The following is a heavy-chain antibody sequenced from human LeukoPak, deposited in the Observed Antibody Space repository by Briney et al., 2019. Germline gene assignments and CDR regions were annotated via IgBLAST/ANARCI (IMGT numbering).Heavy chain of an antibody. CDR3: ARGPYYDFWSGSLS. CDR1: GGSISSYY. J-gene: IGHJ4*02. V-gene: IGHV4-59*12. Sequence: PSETLSLTCTVSGGSISSYYWSWIRQPPGKGLEWIGYIYHSGSTYYNPSLKSRVTISVDRSKNQLSLKLSSVTAADTAVYYCARGPYYDFWSGSLSWGQGTLVTVSS. D-gene: IGHD3-3*01. CDR2: IYHSGST.